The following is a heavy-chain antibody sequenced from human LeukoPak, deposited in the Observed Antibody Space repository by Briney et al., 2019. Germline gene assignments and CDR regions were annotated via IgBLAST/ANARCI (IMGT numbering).Heavy chain of an antibody. Sequence: SGTLSLTCTVSGDSISSYYWSWIRQPPGKGLEWIGYFYYRGSANYNPSLKSRLTISVDTSKNQFSLKLSSVTAADTAVYYCARGRNLEVGFDYWGQGTLVIVSS. D-gene: IGHD1-1*01. V-gene: IGHV4-59*12. CDR2: FYYRGSA. CDR1: GDSISSYY. J-gene: IGHJ4*02. CDR3: ARGRNLEVGFDY.